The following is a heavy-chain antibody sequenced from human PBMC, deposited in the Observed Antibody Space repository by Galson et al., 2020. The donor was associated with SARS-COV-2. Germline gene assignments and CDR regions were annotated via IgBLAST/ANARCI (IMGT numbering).Heavy chain of an antibody. J-gene: IGHJ3*01. CDR3: ARIRDSGKFRTWDAFDV. D-gene: IGHD3-10*01. V-gene: IGHV2-70*01. CDR2: IDWDDDK. CDR1: GFALRKRGLS. Sequence: SGPTLVKPTETLTLTCTLSGFALRKRGLSVTWIRQPPGKALEWLALIDWDDDKYYQTSLKTRLTTSKDTSRNQVVLTMTNMAPLDTATYYCARIRDSGKFRTWDAFDVWGQGTVVTVSS.